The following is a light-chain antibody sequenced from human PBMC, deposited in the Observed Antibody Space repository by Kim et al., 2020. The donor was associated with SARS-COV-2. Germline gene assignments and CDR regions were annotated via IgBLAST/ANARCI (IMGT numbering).Light chain of an antibody. Sequence: PGELATPSGRASQGISCTFVAWYQQQLGQAPRLLIFAASSRAAGTPDRFSGSGSGTDFTLTISRVEPDDFAVYYCQQFSASPPAYTFGQGTKLEIK. V-gene: IGKV3-20*01. CDR3: QQFSASPPAYT. J-gene: IGKJ2*01. CDR2: AAS. CDR1: QGISCTF.